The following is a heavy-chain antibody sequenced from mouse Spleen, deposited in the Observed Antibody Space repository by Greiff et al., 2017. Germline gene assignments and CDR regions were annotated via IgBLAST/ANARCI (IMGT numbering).Heavy chain of an antibody. CDR2: IDPSDSYT. D-gene: IGHD2-4*01. Sequence: VQLQQPGAELVRPGTSVKLSCKASGYTFTSYWMHWVKQRPGQGLEWIGVIDPSDSYTNYNQKFKGKATLTVDTSSSTAYMQLSSLTSEDSAVYYCARNYDYDSWFAYWGQGTLVTVSA. V-gene: IGHV1-59*01. J-gene: IGHJ3*01. CDR3: ARNYDYDSWFAY. CDR1: GYTFTSYW.